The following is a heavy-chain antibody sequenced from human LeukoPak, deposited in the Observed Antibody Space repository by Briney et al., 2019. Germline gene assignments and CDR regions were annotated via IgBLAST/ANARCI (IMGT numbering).Heavy chain of an antibody. CDR1: RASITNYY. CDR3: ARGISSSWYPYFDY. D-gene: IGHD6-13*01. CDR2: ISHSGGT. Sequence: PSETLSLTCSVSRASITNYYWSWVRQPPGRGLEWIGYISHSGGTNYNPSLRSRVTISLDTSKNQFSLNLSSVTAADTAVYYCARGISSSWYPYFDYWGRGTLVTVSS. V-gene: IGHV4-59*01. J-gene: IGHJ4*02.